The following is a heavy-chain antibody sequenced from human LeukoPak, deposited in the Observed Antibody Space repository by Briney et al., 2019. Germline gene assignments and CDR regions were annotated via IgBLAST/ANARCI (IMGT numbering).Heavy chain of an antibody. J-gene: IGHJ4*02. CDR1: GFNVSSNY. D-gene: IGHD6-13*01. CDR2: FYSGGST. Sequence: GGSLRLSCAASGFNVSSNYMSWVRQPPGKGLEWVSVFYSGGSTYYADSVKGRFTISRDNSKNTLYLQMNSLRAEDTAVYYCAKVVAAAAPFDYWGQGTLVTVSS. CDR3: AKVVAAAAPFDY. V-gene: IGHV3-66*01.